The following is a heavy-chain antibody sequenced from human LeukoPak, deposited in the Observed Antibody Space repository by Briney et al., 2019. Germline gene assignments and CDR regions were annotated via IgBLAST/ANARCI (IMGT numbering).Heavy chain of an antibody. D-gene: IGHD2-8*01. Sequence: PSETLSLTCAVSGGSISSGGYSWSWIRQPPGKAVEWIGYISYSGSTNYNPSLKSRVTISVDTSKNQFSLNLNSVTTADTAVYYCARGNGWYYPWGQGTLVTVSS. CDR2: ISYSGST. CDR3: ARGNGWYYP. J-gene: IGHJ5*02. CDR1: GGSISSGGYS. V-gene: IGHV4-61*08.